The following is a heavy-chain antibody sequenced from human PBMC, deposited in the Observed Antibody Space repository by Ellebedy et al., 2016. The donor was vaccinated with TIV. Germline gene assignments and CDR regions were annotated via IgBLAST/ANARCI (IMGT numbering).Heavy chain of an antibody. Sequence: AASVKVSCKASGYTFTSYYMHWVRQAPRQGLEWMGIINASGGSTSYAQKFQGRVTMTRDTSTSTVYMELSSLRSEDTAVYYCARGDYDSSGYKYYYGLDVWGQGTMVTVSS. J-gene: IGHJ6*02. D-gene: IGHD3-22*01. CDR2: INASGGST. CDR1: GYTFTSYY. V-gene: IGHV1-46*01. CDR3: ARGDYDSSGYKYYYGLDV.